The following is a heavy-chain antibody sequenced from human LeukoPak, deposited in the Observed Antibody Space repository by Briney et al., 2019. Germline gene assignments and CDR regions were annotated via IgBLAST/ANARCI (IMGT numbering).Heavy chain of an antibody. CDR3: ARRRDSTVEGYYYGMDV. Sequence: GGSLKISCKGSGYRFTSYWIGWGRQMPGKGLEWMGIIYPGDSDTRYSPSFQGQVTISADKSISTAYLQWSSLKASDTAMYFCARRRDSTVEGYYYGMDVWGQGTTVTVSS. CDR2: IYPGDSDT. J-gene: IGHJ6*02. D-gene: IGHD2/OR15-2a*01. V-gene: IGHV5-51*01. CDR1: GYRFTSYW.